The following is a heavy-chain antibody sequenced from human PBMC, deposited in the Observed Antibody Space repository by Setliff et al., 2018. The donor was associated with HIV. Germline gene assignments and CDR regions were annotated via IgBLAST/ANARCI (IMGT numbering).Heavy chain of an antibody. D-gene: IGHD6-13*01. CDR1: GGSMSPYY. Sequence: SETLSLTCTVSGGSMSPYYWSWIRQPPGKGLEWIGYIFSSGSTNYNPSLKSRVTISVDTSKSQFSLRLSSVTAADTAMYYCARHVGISIGGTRGDFDCWGQGTLVTVSS. CDR2: IFSSGST. V-gene: IGHV4-4*09. J-gene: IGHJ4*02. CDR3: ARHVGISIGGTRGDFDC.